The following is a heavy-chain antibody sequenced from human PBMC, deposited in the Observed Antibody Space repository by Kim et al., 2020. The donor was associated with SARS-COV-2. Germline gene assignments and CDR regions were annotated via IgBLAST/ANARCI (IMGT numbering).Heavy chain of an antibody. V-gene: IGHV4-59*01. CDR1: GVSINNFY. Sequence: SETLSLSCSVSGVSINNFYWSWIRQPPGKGLEWIGYIFDNGRTNYNPSLKTRVTISTDTSKTQFSLKVTSVSAADTAVYYCARGQEMLDFWCQGTLVTVS. CDR2: IFDNGRT. J-gene: IGHJ4*02. CDR3: ARGQEMLDF.